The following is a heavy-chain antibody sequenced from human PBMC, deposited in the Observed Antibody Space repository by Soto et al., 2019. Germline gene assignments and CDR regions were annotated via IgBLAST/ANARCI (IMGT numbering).Heavy chain of an antibody. V-gene: IGHV4-39*01. CDR1: GGSISSSSYY. D-gene: IGHD2-15*01. J-gene: IGHJ5*02. CDR2: IYYSGST. CDR3: ARLQAVVVVGTNWFGP. Sequence: SETLSLTCTVSGGSISSSSYYWGWIRQPPGKGLEWIGSIYYSGSTYYNPSLKSRVTISVDTSKNQFSLKLSSVTAADTAVYYCARLQAVVVVGTNWFGPWGQGTLVTVS.